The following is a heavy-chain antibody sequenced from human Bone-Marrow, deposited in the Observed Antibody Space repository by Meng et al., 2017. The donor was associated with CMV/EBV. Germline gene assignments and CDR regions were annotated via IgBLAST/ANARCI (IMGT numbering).Heavy chain of an antibody. J-gene: IGHJ4*02. CDR3: ARDPGADFHFDY. D-gene: IGHD3-3*01. Sequence: GGSLRLSCAASGFIFSSYAMHWVRQTPGKGLEWMAVISDDGTNKYYADSVKGRFTMSRDNSRNTLYLQINILRPDDTAVYFCARDPGADFHFDYWGQGTMVTVSS. V-gene: IGHV3-30*04. CDR1: GFIFSSYA. CDR2: ISDDGTNK.